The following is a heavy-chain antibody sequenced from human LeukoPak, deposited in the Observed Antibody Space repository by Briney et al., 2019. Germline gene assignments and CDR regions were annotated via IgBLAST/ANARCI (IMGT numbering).Heavy chain of an antibody. D-gene: IGHD3-22*01. J-gene: IGHJ4*02. V-gene: IGHV3-30*18. Sequence: GGSLRLSCAASGFTFSSYGMNWVRQAPGKGLEWVSVISCVGSTKYYADSVKGRFTISRDNSKNTLYLQMNSLRAEDTAVYYCAKGEGDYDSSGPDYWGQGTLVTVSS. CDR3: AKGEGDYDSSGPDY. CDR2: ISCVGSTK. CDR1: GFTFSSYG.